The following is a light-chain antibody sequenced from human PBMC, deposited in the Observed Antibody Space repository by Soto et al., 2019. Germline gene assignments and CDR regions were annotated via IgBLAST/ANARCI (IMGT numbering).Light chain of an antibody. Sequence: QSVLTQPPSVSAAPGQKVTISCSGSNSNIGNNYVSWYQQLPGTAPKLLIYENDKRPSGIPDRFSGSKSGTSATLAITGLQTGDEADYYCGTWDSSLSAGVFGGGTTLTVL. CDR2: END. J-gene: IGLJ3*02. CDR3: GTWDSSLSAGV. CDR1: NSNIGNNY. V-gene: IGLV1-51*02.